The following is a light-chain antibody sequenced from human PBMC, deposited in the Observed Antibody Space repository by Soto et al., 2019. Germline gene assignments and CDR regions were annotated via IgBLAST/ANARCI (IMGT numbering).Light chain of an antibody. CDR2: DVS. Sequence: QSALTQPASVSGSPGQSITISCTGTSSDVGGYNYVSWYQQHPGKAPKLMIYDVSNLPSGVSNRFSGSKSGNTASLTIYGLQAEDEADYYCSSYTSSSTLEVFGGGTKLTVL. J-gene: IGLJ2*01. CDR1: SSDVGGYNY. V-gene: IGLV2-14*01. CDR3: SSYTSSSTLEV.